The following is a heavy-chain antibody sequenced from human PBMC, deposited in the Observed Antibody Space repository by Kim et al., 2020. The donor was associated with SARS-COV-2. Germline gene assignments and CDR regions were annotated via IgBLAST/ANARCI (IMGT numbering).Heavy chain of an antibody. D-gene: IGHD3-10*01. V-gene: IGHV3-9*01. Sequence: LSLTCAASGFTFDDYAMHWVRQAPGKGLEWVSGISWNSGSIGYADSVKGRFTISRDNAKNSLYLQMNSLRAEDTALYYCATLRGSGSYYSYYYYYGMDVWGQGTTVTVSS. CDR2: ISWNSGSI. J-gene: IGHJ6*02. CDR3: ATLRGSGSYYSYYYYYGMDV. CDR1: GFTFDDYA.